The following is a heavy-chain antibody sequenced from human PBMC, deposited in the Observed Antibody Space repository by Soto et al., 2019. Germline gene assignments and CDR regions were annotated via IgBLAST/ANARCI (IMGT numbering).Heavy chain of an antibody. V-gene: IGHV1-18*01. CDR2: ISAYNGNT. D-gene: IGHD6-13*01. J-gene: IGHJ6*02. CDR3: ARKDSSSWYYYGMDV. CDR1: GYTFTSYG. Sequence: ASVKVSCKASGYTFTSYGISWVRQAPGQGLEWMGWISAYNGNTNYAQKLQGRVTMTTDTSTSTAYMELRSLRSDDTAVYYCARKDSSSWYYYGMDVWGQGTTVTVSS.